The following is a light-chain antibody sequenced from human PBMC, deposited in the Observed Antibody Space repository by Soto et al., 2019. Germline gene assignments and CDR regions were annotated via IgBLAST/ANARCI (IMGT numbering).Light chain of an antibody. Sequence: SYELTQSPSVSVAPGQTARITCGGDNIGKKVVHWYQQKPGQAPVLVVYDDSDRPSGIPERVSGSNSGNLATLTISRAEAGDEADYYCQVWDISSDHWVFGGGTKLTVL. V-gene: IGLV3-21*02. CDR3: QVWDISSDHWV. CDR2: DDS. CDR1: NIGKKV. J-gene: IGLJ3*02.